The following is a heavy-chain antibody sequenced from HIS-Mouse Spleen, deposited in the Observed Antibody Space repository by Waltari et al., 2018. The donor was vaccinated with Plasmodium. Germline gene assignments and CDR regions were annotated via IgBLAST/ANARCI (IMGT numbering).Heavy chain of an antibody. CDR3: ARGQLGIDAFDI. CDR2: NNHSGST. V-gene: IGHV4-34*01. D-gene: IGHD7-27*01. J-gene: IGHJ3*02. Sequence: QVQLQQWGAGLLKPSETLSLTCAVYGGSFSGYYWSWIRQPPGKGLEWIGENNHSGSTNYNPSLKSRVTISVDTSKNQFSLKLSSVTAADTAVYYCARGQLGIDAFDIWGQGTMVTVSS. CDR1: GGSFSGYY.